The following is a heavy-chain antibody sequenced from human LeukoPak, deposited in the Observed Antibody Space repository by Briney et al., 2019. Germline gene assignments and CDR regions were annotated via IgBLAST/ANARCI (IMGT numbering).Heavy chain of an antibody. Sequence: ASVKVSCKASGYTFTSYYMHWVRQAPGQGLEWMGWINPNSGGTNYAQKFQGRVTMTRDTSISTAYMELSRLRSDDTAVYYCARSYYDYVWGSSGPAYWGQGTLVTVSS. J-gene: IGHJ4*02. V-gene: IGHV1-2*02. D-gene: IGHD3-16*01. CDR3: ARSYYDYVWGSSGPAY. CDR1: GYTFTSYY. CDR2: INPNSGGT.